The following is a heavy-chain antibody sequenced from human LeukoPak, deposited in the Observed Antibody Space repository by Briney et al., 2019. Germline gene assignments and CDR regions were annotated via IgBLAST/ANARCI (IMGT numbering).Heavy chain of an antibody. CDR3: AKGYCRGNSCYDDRGAFDY. CDR2: IYHSGST. V-gene: IGHV4-38-2*02. J-gene: IGHJ4*02. CDR1: GYSISSGNY. Sequence: PETLSLTCSVSGYSISSGNYWGWIRLPPGKGLQWIGSIYHSGSTYYNPSLKSRVTISVDTSKNQFSLKLSSVTAADTAVYYCAKGYCRGNSCYDDRGAFDYWGQGTLVTVSS. D-gene: IGHD2-2*01.